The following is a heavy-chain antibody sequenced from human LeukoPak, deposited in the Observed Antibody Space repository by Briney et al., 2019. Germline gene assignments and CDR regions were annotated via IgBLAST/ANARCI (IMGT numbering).Heavy chain of an antibody. CDR3: AKRTSGSSWYSSDS. Sequence: PGGSLRLSCAPSGFTVSSNFMNWVRQAPGKGLEWVSIIYSGGSTSYADSLKGRFTISRDKSKNTLYLQKNSLRAEDTAVYYCAKRTSGSSWYSSDSWGQGTLVTVSS. CDR2: IYSGGST. V-gene: IGHV3-53*01. D-gene: IGHD6-13*01. J-gene: IGHJ4*02. CDR1: GFTVSSNF.